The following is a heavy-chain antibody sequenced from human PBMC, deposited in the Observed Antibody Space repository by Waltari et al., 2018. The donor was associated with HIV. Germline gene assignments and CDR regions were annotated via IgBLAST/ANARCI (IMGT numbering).Heavy chain of an antibody. CDR3: ARDNSGSNDY. J-gene: IGHJ4*02. V-gene: IGHV4-59*01. Sequence: QVQLQESGPGLVKPSETLSLTCTVSGGSISSYYWSWIRQPPGKGLEWIGYIHYSGSTKYNPSLKSRVTISLDTSKNQFSLKLSSVTAAETAFYYCARDNSGSNDYWGQGTLVTVSS. CDR1: GGSISSYY. D-gene: IGHD1-26*01. CDR2: IHYSGST.